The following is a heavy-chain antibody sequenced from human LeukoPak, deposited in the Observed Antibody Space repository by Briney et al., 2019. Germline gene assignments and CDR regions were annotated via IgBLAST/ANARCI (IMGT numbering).Heavy chain of an antibody. CDR2: MWFDGSNK. D-gene: IGHD7-27*01. Sequence: PGRSLRLSCAASGFTFSSYGMHWVRQAPGKGLEWVAVMWFDGSNKYCADSVKGRFTISRDNSKNTLYLQMNSLRAEDTAVYYCARVRDWGCSYCSYWGQGTLVTVSS. CDR3: ARVRDWGCSYCSY. J-gene: IGHJ4*02. CDR1: GFTFSSYG. V-gene: IGHV3-33*01.